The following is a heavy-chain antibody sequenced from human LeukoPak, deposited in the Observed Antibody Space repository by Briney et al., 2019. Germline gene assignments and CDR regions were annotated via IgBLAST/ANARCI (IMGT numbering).Heavy chain of an antibody. D-gene: IGHD2-15*01. CDR2: INSDGSST. CDR3: ARDQGGSPLSDY. Sequence: PGGSLSLTRAASRFTFISYWMHWVRQAPGKGLVWVSRINSDGSSTNYADSVKGRFTISRDNAKNTLYLQMNSLRAEDTAVYYCARDQGGSPLSDYWGQGTLVTVSS. CDR1: RFTFISYW. J-gene: IGHJ4*02. V-gene: IGHV3-74*01.